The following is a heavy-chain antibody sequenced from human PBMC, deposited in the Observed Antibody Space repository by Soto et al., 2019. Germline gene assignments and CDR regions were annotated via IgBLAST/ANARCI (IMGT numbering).Heavy chain of an antibody. J-gene: IGHJ4*02. V-gene: IGHV3-11*01. Sequence: QVQLVESGGNLVKPGGSLRLSCAASGFTFSDYYMSWIRQAPGKGLEWVSYICNTGNTIYYADSVKGRFTISRDNAKNSLSLQMNSRRAEDTAVYYCARGSATHDYGDYLDYWGQGTLVTVSS. CDR2: ICNTGNTI. CDR1: GFTFSDYY. CDR3: ARGSATHDYGDYLDY. D-gene: IGHD4-17*01.